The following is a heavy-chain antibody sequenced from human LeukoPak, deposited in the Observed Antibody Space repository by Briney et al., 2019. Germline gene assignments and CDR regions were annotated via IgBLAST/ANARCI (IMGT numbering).Heavy chain of an antibody. CDR2: IYHSGSI. J-gene: IGHJ3*02. V-gene: IGHV4-30-2*01. D-gene: IGHD3-16*01. Sequence: PSETLSLTCAVSGGSISSGGYSWSWIRQPPGKGLEWIGNIYHSGSIYYNPSLKSRVTISVDRSKNQFSLKLSSVTAADTAIYYCARGGYYDSKRAPAFDIWGQGTMVTVSS. CDR3: ARGGYYDSKRAPAFDI. CDR1: GGSISSGGYS.